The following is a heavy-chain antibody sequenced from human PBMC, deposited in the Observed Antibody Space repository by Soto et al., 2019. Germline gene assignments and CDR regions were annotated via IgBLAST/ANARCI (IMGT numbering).Heavy chain of an antibody. V-gene: IGHV1-18*01. CDR2: ISAYNGNT. J-gene: IGHJ4*02. CDR3: ARDRDPVEQRLAAYFDY. D-gene: IGHD6-25*01. Sequence: ASVKVSCKASGYTFTSYGISWVRQAPGQGLEWMGWISAYNGNTNYAQKLQGRVTMTTDTSTSTAYMELRSLRSDDTAVYYCARDRDPVEQRLAAYFDYWGQGTLVTVSS. CDR1: GYTFTSYG.